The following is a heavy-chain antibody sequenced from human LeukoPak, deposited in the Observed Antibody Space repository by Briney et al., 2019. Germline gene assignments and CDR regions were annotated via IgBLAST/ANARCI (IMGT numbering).Heavy chain of an antibody. J-gene: IGHJ4*02. Sequence: PSETLSLTCTVSGGSISSYYWRWIRQPAGKGLEWTGRIYTSGSTNYNPSLKSRVTMSVDTSKNQFSLKLSSVTAADTAVYYCAGTYYYDSSGYYIDYWGQGTLVTVSS. CDR1: GGSISSYY. CDR2: IYTSGST. D-gene: IGHD3-22*01. CDR3: AGTYYYDSSGYYIDY. V-gene: IGHV4-4*07.